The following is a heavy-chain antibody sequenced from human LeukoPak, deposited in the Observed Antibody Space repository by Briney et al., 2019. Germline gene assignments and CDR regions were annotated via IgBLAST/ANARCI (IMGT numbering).Heavy chain of an antibody. D-gene: IGHD4-11*01. J-gene: IGHJ4*02. CDR2: ISGSGGST. CDR3: AKDQGPQSYYFDY. Sequence: GGSLRLSCAASGFTFSSYAMSWVRQAPGKGLEWVSAISGSGGSTYYADSVKGRLTISRDNSKNTLYLQMNSLRAEDTAVYYCAKDQGPQSYYFDYWGQGTLVTVSS. V-gene: IGHV3-23*01. CDR1: GFTFSSYA.